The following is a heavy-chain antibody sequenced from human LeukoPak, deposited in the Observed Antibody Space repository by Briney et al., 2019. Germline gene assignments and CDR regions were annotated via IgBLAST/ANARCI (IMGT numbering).Heavy chain of an antibody. D-gene: IGHD3-22*01. CDR2: IYHSGST. J-gene: IGHJ4*02. CDR3: ARDRGTPDYYDTSGYDY. Sequence: ETLSLTCAVSGGSISSSNWWSWVRQPPGKGLEWIGEIYHSGSTNYNPSLKSRVTISVDKSKNQFSLKLSSVTAADTAVYYCARDRGTPDYYDTSGYDYWGQGTLVTVSS. CDR1: GGSISSSNW. V-gene: IGHV4-4*02.